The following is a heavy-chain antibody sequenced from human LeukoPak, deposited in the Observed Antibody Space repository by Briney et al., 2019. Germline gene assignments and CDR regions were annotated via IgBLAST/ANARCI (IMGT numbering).Heavy chain of an antibody. CDR1: GYTFTRYG. J-gene: IGHJ4*02. CDR3: ARGPGTYYYGSGRLESF. CDR2: ISAYNGNT. D-gene: IGHD3-10*01. Sequence: GASVQVFCKASGYTFTRYGISWVRQAPGQGLEWMGWISAYNGNTNFAQKFQGRVTMTTDTFTITAYMELRSLTSDDMALYYCARGPGTYYYGSGRLESFWGQGTLVTVSS. V-gene: IGHV1-18*03.